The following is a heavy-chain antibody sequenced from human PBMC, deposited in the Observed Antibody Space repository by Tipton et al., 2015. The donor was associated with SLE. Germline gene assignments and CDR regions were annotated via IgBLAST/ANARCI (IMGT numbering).Heavy chain of an antibody. J-gene: IGHJ2*01. CDR3: AKAHTSYWYFDL. D-gene: IGHD2-2*01. CDR2: ISGSGGST. V-gene: IGHV3-23*01. CDR1: GFTFSSYA. Sequence: SLRLSCAASGFTFSSYAMSWVRQAPGKGLEWVSAISGSGGSTYYADSVKGRFTISRDNSKNTLYLQMNSLRAEDTAVYYCAKAHTSYWYFDLWGRGTLVTVSS.